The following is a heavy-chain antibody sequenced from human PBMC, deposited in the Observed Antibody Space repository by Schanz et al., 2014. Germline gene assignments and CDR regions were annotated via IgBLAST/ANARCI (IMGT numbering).Heavy chain of an antibody. J-gene: IGHJ4*02. D-gene: IGHD3-22*01. Sequence: QVQLVQSGAEVKKPGSPVKVSCKSSGGTFSSYAISWVRQAPGQGLEWKGRIIPILGIATYAQKFQGRLTITADKSTSTAYMELSSLRSEDTAMYYCARDYYDSSGYYYCDYWGQGTLVTVSS. V-gene: IGHV1-69*04. CDR2: IIPILGIA. CDR1: GGTFSSYA. CDR3: ARDYYDSSGYYYCDY.